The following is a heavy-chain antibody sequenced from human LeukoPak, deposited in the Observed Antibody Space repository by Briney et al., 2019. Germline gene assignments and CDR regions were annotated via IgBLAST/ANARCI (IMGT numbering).Heavy chain of an antibody. CDR1: GFTFSTYW. CDR2: IKGDESAR. V-gene: IGHV3-7*01. CDR3: ARDVGGSLGY. J-gene: IGHJ4*02. Sequence: AGSLRLSCAASGFTFSTYWMAWVRQDPGKGLGWVANIKGDESARHQADSVKGRFTISRDNAKKSVYLQMSSLRGEDTAVYYCARDVGGSLGYWGQGTLVTVSS. D-gene: IGHD1-26*01.